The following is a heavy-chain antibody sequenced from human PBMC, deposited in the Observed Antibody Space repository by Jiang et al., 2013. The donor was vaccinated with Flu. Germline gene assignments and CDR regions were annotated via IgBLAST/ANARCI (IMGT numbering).Heavy chain of an antibody. V-gene: IGHV1-2*02. CDR2: INPNSGGT. D-gene: IGHD1-26*01. CDR3: ARGISGSYLYDAFDI. CDR1: GYTFTGYY. Sequence: GAEVKKPGASVKVSCKASGYTFTGYYMHWVRQAPGQGLEWMGWINPNSGGTNYAQKFQGRVTMTRDTSISTAYMELSRLRSDDTAVYYCARGISGSYLYDAFDIWGQGTMVTVSS. J-gene: IGHJ3*02.